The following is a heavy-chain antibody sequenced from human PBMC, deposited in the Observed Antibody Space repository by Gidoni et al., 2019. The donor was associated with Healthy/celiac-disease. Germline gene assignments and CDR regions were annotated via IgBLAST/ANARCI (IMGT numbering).Heavy chain of an antibody. J-gene: IGHJ4*02. V-gene: IGHV3-33*01. CDR2: IWYDGSNK. CDR1: GFTFSSYG. CDR3: ASGTRYSSGYGVHN. D-gene: IGHD3-22*01. Sequence: QVQLVESGGGVVQPGRSLRLSCAASGFTFSSYGMHWVRQAPGKGLEWVAVIWYDGSNKYYADSVKGRFTISRDNSKNTLYLQMNSLRAEDTAVYYCASGTRYSSGYGVHNWGQGTLVTVSS.